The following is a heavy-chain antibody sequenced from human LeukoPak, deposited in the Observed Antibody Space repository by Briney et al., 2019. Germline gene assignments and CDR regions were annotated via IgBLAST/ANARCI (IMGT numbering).Heavy chain of an antibody. J-gene: IGHJ5*02. CDR1: GFTFSSYA. V-gene: IGHV3-23*01. CDR3: AKDPPRGFNYYDSSGYQNWFDP. CDR2: ISCSGGST. D-gene: IGHD3-22*01. Sequence: PGGSLRISCAASGFTFSSYAMSWVRQAPGKGLEWGSAISCSGGSTYYADSVKGRFTISRDNSKNTLYLQMNSLRAEDTAVYYCAKDPPRGFNYYDSSGYQNWFDPWGQGTLVTVSS.